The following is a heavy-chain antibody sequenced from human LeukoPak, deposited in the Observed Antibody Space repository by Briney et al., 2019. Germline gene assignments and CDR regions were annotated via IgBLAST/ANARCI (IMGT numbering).Heavy chain of an antibody. V-gene: IGHV1-2*02. CDR1: GYTFTGYY. D-gene: IGHD2-2*02. J-gene: IGHJ5*02. CDR3: ARDGCSSTSCHKTDNWFDP. CDR2: INPNSGGT. Sequence: ASVKVSCKASGYTFTGYYMHWVRQAPGQGLERMGWINPNSGGTNYAQKFQGRVTMTRDTSISTAYMELSRLRSDDTAVYYCARDGCSSTSCHKTDNWFDPWGQGTLVTVSS.